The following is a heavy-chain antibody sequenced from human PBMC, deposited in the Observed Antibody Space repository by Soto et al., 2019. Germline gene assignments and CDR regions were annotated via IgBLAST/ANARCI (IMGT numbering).Heavy chain of an antibody. Sequence: SETLSLTCTVSGGSISSSSYYWGWIRQPPGKGLEWIGSIYYSGSTYYNPSLKSRVTISVDTSKNQFSLKLSSVTAADTAVYYCARLRNDILTGYYNGEVDYWGQGTLVTVSS. CDR1: GGSISSSSYY. CDR2: IYYSGST. CDR3: ARLRNDILTGYYNGEVDY. V-gene: IGHV4-39*01. D-gene: IGHD3-9*01. J-gene: IGHJ4*02.